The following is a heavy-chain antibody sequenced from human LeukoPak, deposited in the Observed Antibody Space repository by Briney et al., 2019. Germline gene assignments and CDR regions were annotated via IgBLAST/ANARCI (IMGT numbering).Heavy chain of an antibody. CDR1: GFTFSDYA. D-gene: IGHD2-21*01. V-gene: IGHV3-23*01. CDR2: ISGGGAST. CDR3: AKASIAYRPYFFDS. J-gene: IGHJ4*02. Sequence: PGGSLRLSCAASGFTFSDYAMAWVRQAPGQGLEWVLAISGGGASTYYADSVKGRFTISRDNSKNTLFLEMSSLRAEDSALYYCAKASIAYRPYFFDSWGQGTLVTVSS.